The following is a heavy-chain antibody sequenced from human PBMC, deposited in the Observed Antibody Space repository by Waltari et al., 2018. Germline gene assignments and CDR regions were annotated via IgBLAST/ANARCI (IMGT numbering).Heavy chain of an antibody. J-gene: IGHJ3*02. CDR1: GFTFSSYS. CDR2: ISSSSSTI. CDR3: ARDTGPFYDYVWGSYRYNGAFDI. V-gene: IGHV3-48*04. Sequence: EVQLVESGGGLVQPGGSLRLSCAASGFTFSSYSMNWVRQAPGTGLEWVSYISSSSSTIYYADSVKGRFTISRDNAKNSLYLQMNSLRAEDTAVYYCARDTGPFYDYVWGSYRYNGAFDIWGQGTMVTVSS. D-gene: IGHD3-16*02.